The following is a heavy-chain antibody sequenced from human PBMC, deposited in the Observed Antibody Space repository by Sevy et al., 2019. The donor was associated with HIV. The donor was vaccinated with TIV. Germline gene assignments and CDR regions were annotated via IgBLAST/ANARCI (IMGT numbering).Heavy chain of an antibody. CDR1: DGSISSSSYY. D-gene: IGHD6-25*01. Sequence: SETLSFTCTVSDGSISSSSYYWGWIRQPPGKGLEWIGTIYHSGSTYYNPSPKSRVTISVDTSKDQFSLKFTSVTAADTSLYYCARVSWYSSGWLWFDNWGQGTLVTVSS. J-gene: IGHJ5*02. CDR2: IYHSGST. V-gene: IGHV4-39*01. CDR3: ARVSWYSSGWLWFDN.